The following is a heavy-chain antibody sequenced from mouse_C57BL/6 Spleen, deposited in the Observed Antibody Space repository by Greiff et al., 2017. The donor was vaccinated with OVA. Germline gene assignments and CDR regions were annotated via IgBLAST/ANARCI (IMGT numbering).Heavy chain of an antibody. CDR1: GFTFSSYA. V-gene: IGHV5-4*01. CDR2: ISDGGSYT. CDR3: ARVAKDAMDY. D-gene: IGHD1-1*01. Sequence: EVQVVESGGGLVKPGGSLKLSCAASGFTFSSYAMSWVRQTPEKRLEWVATISDGGSYTYYPDNVKGRFTISRDNAKNNLYLQMSHLKSEDTAMYYCARVAKDAMDYWGQGTSVTVSS. J-gene: IGHJ4*01.